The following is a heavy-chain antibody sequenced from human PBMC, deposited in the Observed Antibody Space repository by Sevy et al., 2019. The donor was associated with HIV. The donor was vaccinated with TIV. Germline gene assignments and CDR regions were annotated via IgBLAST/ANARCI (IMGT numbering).Heavy chain of an antibody. CDR2: LSFVCGEI. CDR1: GFTISKYS. V-gene: IGHV3-23*01. CDR3: AREGCTKPHDY. D-gene: IGHD2-8*01. Sequence: GGSLRLSCAASGFTISKYSMSWVRQPPGKGREWVSTLSFVCGEINYADSVKGRFIIARDNSKSSVYLQMNNLRPEDTAVYYCAREGCTKPHDYWGQGTLVTVSS. J-gene: IGHJ4*02.